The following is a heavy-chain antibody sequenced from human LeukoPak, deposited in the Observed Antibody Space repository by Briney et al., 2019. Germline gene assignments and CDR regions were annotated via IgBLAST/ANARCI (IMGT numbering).Heavy chain of an antibody. V-gene: IGHV4-59*08. CDR2: IYYSGSA. D-gene: IGHD4-17*01. CDR3: ARHIRDYPHNLFDP. Sequence: SSETLSLTCSVSGGSISSYYWSWIRQPPGKGLEWIGYIYYSGSANYNPSLKSRVTISVDTSKNQFSLKLTSVTAADPAGYYCARHIRDYPHNLFDPWGQGTLVSVSS. J-gene: IGHJ5*02. CDR1: GGSISSYY.